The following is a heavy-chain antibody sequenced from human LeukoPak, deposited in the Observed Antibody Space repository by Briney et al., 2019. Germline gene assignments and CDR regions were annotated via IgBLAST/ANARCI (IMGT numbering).Heavy chain of an antibody. CDR2: IYTSGST. CDR3: ARASEARDAFDI. Sequence: SETLSLTCTVSGGSISSYYWGWIRQPAGKGLEWIGRIYTSGSTNYNPSLKSGVTMSVDTSKNQFSLKLSSVTAADTAVYYCARASEARDAFDIWGQGTMVTVSS. CDR1: GGSISSYY. J-gene: IGHJ3*02. V-gene: IGHV4-4*07.